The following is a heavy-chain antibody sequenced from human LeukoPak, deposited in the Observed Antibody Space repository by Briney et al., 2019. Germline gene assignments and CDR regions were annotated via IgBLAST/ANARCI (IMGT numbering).Heavy chain of an antibody. CDR3: ARDARGSGNYQILYYFDY. J-gene: IGHJ4*02. Sequence: ASVKVSCKASGYTFTNYAMHWVRPAPGQRLEWMGWINAGSGNTRYSQTFQGRVTITGDTSASTAYMELSSLRSEDSAVYYCARDARGSGNYQILYYFDYWGQGTLVTVSS. D-gene: IGHD3-10*01. CDR1: GYTFTNYA. CDR2: INAGSGNT. V-gene: IGHV1-3*01.